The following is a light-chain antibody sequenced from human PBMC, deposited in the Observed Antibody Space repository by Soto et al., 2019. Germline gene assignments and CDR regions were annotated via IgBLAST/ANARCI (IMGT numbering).Light chain of an antibody. CDR3: QHHNSYSQT. Sequence: DIQLTQSPPTLSASVGDRVTITCRASQSIRYYLAWYQQKPGKAPKLLIYGASSLQSGVPSRFSGSGSWTEFTLTISSLQPDDFATYFCQHHNSYSQTFGQGTKVEIK. CDR2: GAS. V-gene: IGKV1-5*01. J-gene: IGKJ1*01. CDR1: QSIRYY.